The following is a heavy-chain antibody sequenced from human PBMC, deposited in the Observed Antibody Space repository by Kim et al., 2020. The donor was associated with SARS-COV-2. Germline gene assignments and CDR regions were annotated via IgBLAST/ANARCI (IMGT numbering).Heavy chain of an antibody. CDR3: AKEGGVAAAGLDKSSFDL. D-gene: IGHD6-13*01. CDR2: ISGSGGST. CDR1: GFTFSSSA. V-gene: IGHV3-23*01. J-gene: IGHJ2*01. Sequence: GGSLRLSCAASGFTFSSSAMSWVRQAPGKGLEWVSAISGSGGSTYYADSVKGRFTISRDNSKNKLYLQMNSLRAEDTAVYYCAKEGGVAAAGLDKSSFDLWGRGTLVTVSS.